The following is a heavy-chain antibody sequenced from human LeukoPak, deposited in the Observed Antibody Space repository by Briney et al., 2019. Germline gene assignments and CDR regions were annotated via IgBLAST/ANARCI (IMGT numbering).Heavy chain of an antibody. CDR1: GGTFSGYY. D-gene: IGHD2-15*01. CDR2: INPGGST. Sequence: SETLSLTCAVYGGTFSGYYWSWIRQSPGKGLEWIGEINPGGSTNYNPSLESRLTISVDPSKNQFSLKLSSVTAADTAIYYCAREDCSDGACTNFDYWGQGTLVTVSS. J-gene: IGHJ4*02. V-gene: IGHV4-34*01. CDR3: AREDCSDGACTNFDY.